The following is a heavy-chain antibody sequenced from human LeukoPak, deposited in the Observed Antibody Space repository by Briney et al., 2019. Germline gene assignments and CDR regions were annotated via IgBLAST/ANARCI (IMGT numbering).Heavy chain of an antibody. CDR2: IWFDGSSK. J-gene: IGHJ4*02. D-gene: IGHD3-10*01. V-gene: IGHV3-33*01. CDR1: GFNFTDDG. Sequence: GKSLRLSCAASGFNFTDDGMHWVRQAPGKGLEWVAIIWFDGSSKHYTASVKGRFTISRDNSKKALYLQMNSLRAEDTAVYYCAGGSPRGFGGYYFDYWGQGTLVTVSS. CDR3: AGGSPRGFGGYYFDY.